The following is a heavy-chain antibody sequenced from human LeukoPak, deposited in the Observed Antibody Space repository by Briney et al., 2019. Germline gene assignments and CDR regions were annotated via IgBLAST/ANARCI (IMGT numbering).Heavy chain of an antibody. CDR1: GFTFSSYS. D-gene: IGHD1-26*01. CDR2: ISSSRSTI. Sequence: PGGSLRLSCAASGFTFSSYSMNWVRQAPGKGLEWVSYISSSRSTIYYADSVKGRFTISRDNAKNTLFLQMNTLIAEDTAVYYCAKDGLSYTTGSFYVVPSMDVWGKGTTVTISS. V-gene: IGHV3-48*01. CDR3: AKDGLSYTTGSFYVVPSMDV. J-gene: IGHJ6*03.